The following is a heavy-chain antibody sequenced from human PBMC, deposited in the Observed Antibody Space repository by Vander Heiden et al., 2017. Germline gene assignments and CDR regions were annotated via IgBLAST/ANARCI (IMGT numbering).Heavy chain of an antibody. V-gene: IGHV3-9*01. J-gene: IGHJ5*02. D-gene: IGHD1-1*01. CDR3: VRARTLTTSVFDP. CDR1: GFNFHEYH. Sequence: EVQLVESGGGLIEPGPSLTLSFLGSGFNFHEYHIQWVRQVPGRGLEWVSGISYDSNDLAYADSVRGRFTISRDNAKKSAYLYMENLRREDAALYHCVRARTLTTSVFDPWGQGTLVTVSS. CDR2: ISYDSNDL.